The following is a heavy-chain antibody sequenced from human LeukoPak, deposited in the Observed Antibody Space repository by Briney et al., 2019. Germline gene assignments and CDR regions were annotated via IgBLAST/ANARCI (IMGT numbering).Heavy chain of an antibody. CDR2: IYHSGST. J-gene: IGHJ3*02. V-gene: IGHV4-38-2*02. D-gene: IGHD2/OR15-2a*01. CDR3: ARGSTTRFLDI. CDR1: GYSISSGYY. Sequence: SETLSLTCTVSGYSISSGYYWGWIRQPPGKGLEWIGSIYHSGSTYYNPSLKSRVTISIDTSKNQFSLKLSSVTAADTAVYYCARGSTTRFLDIWGQGTMVTVSS.